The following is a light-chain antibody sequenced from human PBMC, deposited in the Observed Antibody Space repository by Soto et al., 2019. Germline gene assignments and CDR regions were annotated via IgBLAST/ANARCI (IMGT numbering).Light chain of an antibody. V-gene: IGKV3-11*01. CDR1: QSVSSY. J-gene: IGKJ5*01. CDR2: DAS. CDR3: QQRSNWPIT. Sequence: EIVLTQSPANLSLSPGERATLSCRASQSVSSYLAWYQQKPGQAPRLLIYDASNRATGIPARFSGSGSGTDFTLTISSLEPEDFAVYYCQQRSNWPITFCQGTRLEIK.